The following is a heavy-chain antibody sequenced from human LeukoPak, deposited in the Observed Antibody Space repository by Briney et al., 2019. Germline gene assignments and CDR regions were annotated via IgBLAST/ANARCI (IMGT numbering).Heavy chain of an antibody. J-gene: IGHJ3*02. D-gene: IGHD2-21*01. CDR2: TYRESS. V-gene: IGHV6-1*01. Sequence: SQTLSLTCAVSGDSVSGNIVAWNWIRQSPSRGLEWLGRTYRESSYYAPSMKSRISIGPDTSKNQFSLHLNSVTPEDTAVYFCVRGQYSAFDIWGQGTLVIVSS. CDR3: VRGQYSAFDI. CDR1: GDSVSGNIVA.